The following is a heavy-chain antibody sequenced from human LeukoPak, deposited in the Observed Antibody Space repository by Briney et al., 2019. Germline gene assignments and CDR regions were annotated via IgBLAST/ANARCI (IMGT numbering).Heavy chain of an antibody. V-gene: IGHV3-66*01. CDR3: ARDIDNYGDYIPY. J-gene: IGHJ4*02. CDR1: GFTVSSNY. CDR2: IYSGGST. D-gene: IGHD4-17*01. Sequence: GGSLRLSCAASGFTVSSNYMSWVRQAPGKGLEWVSVIYSGGSTYYADSVKGRFTISRDNAKNSLYLQMNSLRAEDTAVYYCARDIDNYGDYIPYWGQGTLVTVSS.